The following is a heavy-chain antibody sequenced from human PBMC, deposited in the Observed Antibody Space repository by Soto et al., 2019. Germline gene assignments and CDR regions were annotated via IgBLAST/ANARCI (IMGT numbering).Heavy chain of an antibody. D-gene: IGHD3-10*01. Sequence: QVQLQESGPGLVRPSETLSLTSTVSRGSISSYYWSWIRQPPGKGLEWLGYIYYTGATNYNPSLKIRVTISLDPSKNQFSLDLSSVTAADTAVYYCATGRYYYGSEYWGQGTLVTVSS. CDR1: RGSISSYY. J-gene: IGHJ4*02. CDR2: IYYTGAT. CDR3: ATGRYYYGSEY. V-gene: IGHV4-59*01.